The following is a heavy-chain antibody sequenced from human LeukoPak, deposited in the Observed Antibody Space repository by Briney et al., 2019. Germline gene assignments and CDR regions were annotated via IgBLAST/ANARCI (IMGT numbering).Heavy chain of an antibody. D-gene: IGHD4-17*01. CDR3: ARVDYGDYYFDY. Sequence: SETLSLTCTVSGGSISSYYWSWIRQPPGKGLEWIGYIYYSGSTNYNPSLKSRVTISVDTSKNQFSLKLSSVTAADTAVYYCARVDYGDYYFDYWGQGTLVTVSS. CDR1: GGSISSYY. J-gene: IGHJ4*02. CDR2: IYYSGST. V-gene: IGHV4-59*01.